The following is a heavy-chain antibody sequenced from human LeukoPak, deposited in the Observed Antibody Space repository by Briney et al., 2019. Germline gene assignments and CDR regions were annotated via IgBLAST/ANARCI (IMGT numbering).Heavy chain of an antibody. CDR2: ISYDGSNK. CDR1: GFTFSSYG. V-gene: IGHV3-30*18. Sequence: GGSLRFSCAASGFTFSSYGMHWVRQAPGKGLEWVAVISYDGSNKYYADSVKGRFTISRDNSKNTLYLQMNSLRAEDTAVYYCAKDSSVALDYWGQGTLVTVSS. CDR3: AKDSSVALDY. J-gene: IGHJ4*02. D-gene: IGHD6-19*01.